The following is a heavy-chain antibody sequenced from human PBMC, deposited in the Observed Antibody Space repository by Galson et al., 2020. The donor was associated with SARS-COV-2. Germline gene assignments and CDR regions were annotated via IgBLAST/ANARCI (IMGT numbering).Heavy chain of an antibody. J-gene: IGHJ4*02. CDR2: IKQDASEK. CDR3: ASQSFGDFAY. CDR1: GFTFGNYW. D-gene: IGHD3-3*01. V-gene: IGHV3-7*02. Sequence: GESLKISCAASGFTFGNYWMSWVRQAPGKGLEWVANIKQDASEKYYVDSVKGRFTISRDNAKNSLYLQMNSLRAEDTAVYYCASQSFGDFAYWGQGTLVTVSS.